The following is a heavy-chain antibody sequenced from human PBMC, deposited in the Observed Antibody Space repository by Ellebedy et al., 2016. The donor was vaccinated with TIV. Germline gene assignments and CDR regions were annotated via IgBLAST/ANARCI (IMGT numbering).Heavy chain of an antibody. CDR3: AVTMIVVGGDAFDI. CDR1: GYTLTELS. J-gene: IGHJ3*02. V-gene: IGHV1-24*01. Sequence: AASVKVSCKVFGYTLTELSIHWARQAPGKGLEWMGGFDPEDGETIYAQKCQGRVTMTEDTSTDTAYMELSSLRSEDTAVYYCAVTMIVVGGDAFDIWGQGTLVTVSS. D-gene: IGHD3-22*01. CDR2: FDPEDGET.